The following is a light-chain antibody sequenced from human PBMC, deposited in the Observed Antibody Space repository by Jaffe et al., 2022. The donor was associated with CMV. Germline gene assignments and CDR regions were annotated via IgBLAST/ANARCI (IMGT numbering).Light chain of an antibody. J-gene: IGKJ2*01. CDR2: LGS. Sequence: DIVMTQSPLSLPVTPGEPASISCRSSQSLLYSNGYNYLDWYLQKPGQSPQLLIYLGSNRASGVPDRFSGSGSGTDFTLKISRVETGDVGVYYCMQALQTPYTFGQGTKLEIK. V-gene: IGKV2-28*01. CDR1: QSLLYSNGYNY. CDR3: MQALQTPYT.